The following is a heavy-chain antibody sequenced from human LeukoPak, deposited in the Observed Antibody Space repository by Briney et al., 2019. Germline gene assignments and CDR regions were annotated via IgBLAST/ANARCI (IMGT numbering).Heavy chain of an antibody. D-gene: IGHD4-17*01. Sequence: GGSLRLSCAASGFMFGSYSMNWVRQAPGKGLEWVSCISTSSRNIFHADSVKGRFTISRDNAKNSLYLQMNSLRAEDTAVYYCARVTVTTFAPTDYMDVWGKGTTVTISS. CDR1: GFMFGSYS. V-gene: IGHV3-21*01. CDR2: ISTSSRNI. J-gene: IGHJ6*03. CDR3: ARVTVTTFAPTDYMDV.